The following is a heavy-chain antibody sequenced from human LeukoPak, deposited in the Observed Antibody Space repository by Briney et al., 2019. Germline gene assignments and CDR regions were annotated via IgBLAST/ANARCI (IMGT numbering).Heavy chain of an antibody. V-gene: IGHV3-7*01. D-gene: IGHD2-2*01. Sequence: QPGGSLRLSCAASGFTFSSYWMSWVRQAPGKGLEWVANIKQDGSEKYYVDSVKGRFTISRDNAKNSLYVQMNSLRAEDTAVYYCARSRCSSTSCFYDYWGQGTLVTVSS. CDR1: GFTFSSYW. J-gene: IGHJ4*02. CDR3: ARSRCSSTSCFYDY. CDR2: IKQDGSEK.